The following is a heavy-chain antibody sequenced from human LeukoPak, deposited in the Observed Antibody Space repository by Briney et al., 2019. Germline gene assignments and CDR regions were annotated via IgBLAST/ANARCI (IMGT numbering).Heavy chain of an antibody. D-gene: IGHD3-22*01. Sequence: SETLSLTCTVSGYSISSGYYWGWIRQPPGKGLEWIGSIYHSGSTYYNPSLKSRVTISVDTSKNQFSLKLSSVTAADTAVYYCARANYYDSSGYLGRGAFDIWGQGTMVTVSS. CDR2: IYHSGST. J-gene: IGHJ3*02. CDR3: ARANYYDSSGYLGRGAFDI. V-gene: IGHV4-38-2*02. CDR1: GYSISSGYY.